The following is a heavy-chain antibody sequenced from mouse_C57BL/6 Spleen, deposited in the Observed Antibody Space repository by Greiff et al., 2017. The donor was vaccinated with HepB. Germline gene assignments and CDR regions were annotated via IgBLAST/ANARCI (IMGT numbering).Heavy chain of an antibody. D-gene: IGHD1-1*01. CDR2: IDPVPGYT. J-gene: IGHJ3*01. CDR3: TTERGGSSPFAY. Sequence: EVQRVESGAELVRPGASVKLSCTASGFNIKADYMHWVKQRPEPGLEWIGWIDPVPGYTAYASKFQGKATITADTSSNTAYLQLSSLTSEDTAVYYCTTERGGSSPFAYWGQGTLVTVSA. CDR1: GFNIKADY. V-gene: IGHV14-4*01.